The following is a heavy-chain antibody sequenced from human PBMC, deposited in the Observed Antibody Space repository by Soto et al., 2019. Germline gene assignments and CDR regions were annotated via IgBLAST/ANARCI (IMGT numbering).Heavy chain of an antibody. Sequence: PGGSMRLSCAASGFTFSRYAMNWVRQAPGRGLQWISGISVSGDNTSYVESVRGRSTVYRDNSKNTLYLQMNNLRAEDTALYYCAKDGKMRTKGWFPAGYGMDVWGQGTTVTVSS. D-gene: IGHD3-10*01. V-gene: IGHV3-23*01. CDR1: GFTFSRYA. J-gene: IGHJ6*02. CDR2: ISVSGDNT. CDR3: AKDGKMRTKGWFPAGYGMDV.